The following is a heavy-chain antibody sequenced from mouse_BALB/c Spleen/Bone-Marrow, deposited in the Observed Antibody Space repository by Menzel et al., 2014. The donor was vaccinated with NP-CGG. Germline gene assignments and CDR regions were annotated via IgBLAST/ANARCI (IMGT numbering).Heavy chain of an antibody. CDR2: INSYGGST. CDR3: ARDPGFAY. V-gene: IGHV5-6-3*01. CDR1: GFTFSSYG. Sequence: EVQLVESGGGLVQPGGSLKLSCAASGFTFSSYGMSWVRQTPDKRLELVATINSYGGSTYYPDSVKGRFTISRDNAKNTLYLQMSSLKSEDTAMYFCARDPGFAYWGQGTLVTVSA. J-gene: IGHJ3*01.